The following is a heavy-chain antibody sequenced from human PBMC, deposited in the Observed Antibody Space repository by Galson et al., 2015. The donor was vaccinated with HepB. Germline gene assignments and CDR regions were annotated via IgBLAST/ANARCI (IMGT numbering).Heavy chain of an antibody. CDR1: GGSFSGYY. CDR3: ARGVRFIAVAGTGPRWGMGNWFDS. D-gene: IGHD6-13*01. Sequence: SETLSLTCAVYGGSFSGYYWSWIRQPPGKGLEWIGEINHSGSTNYNPSLKSRVTISVDTSKNQFSLKLSSVTAADTAVYYCARGVRFIAVAGTGPRWGMGNWFDSWGQGTLVTVSS. J-gene: IGHJ5*01. V-gene: IGHV4-34*01. CDR2: INHSGST.